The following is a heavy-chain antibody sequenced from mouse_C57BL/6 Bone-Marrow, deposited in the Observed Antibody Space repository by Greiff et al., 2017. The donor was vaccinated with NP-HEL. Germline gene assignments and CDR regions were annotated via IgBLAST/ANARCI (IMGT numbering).Heavy chain of an antibody. Sequence: LVESGAELVRPGASVKLSCKASGYTFTDYYINWVKQRPGQGLEWIARIYPGSGNTYYNEKFKGKATLTAEKSSSTAYMQLSSLTSEDSAVYFCARGGHWGQGTTLTVSS. V-gene: IGHV1-76*01. CDR3: ARGGH. CDR1: GYTFTDYY. J-gene: IGHJ2*01. CDR2: IYPGSGNT.